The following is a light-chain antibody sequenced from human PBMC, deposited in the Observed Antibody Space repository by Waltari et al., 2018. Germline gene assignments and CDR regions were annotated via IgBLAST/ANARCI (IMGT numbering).Light chain of an antibody. CDR1: TNDIGSYNL. CDR2: EGF. J-gene: IGLJ2*01. CDR3: CSYAGIDTFVL. V-gene: IGLV2-23*01. Sequence: QSALTQPASVSGSPGQSITISCTGTTNDIGSYNLVSWYQRRPGKAPKLMIYEGFKRPSGVSNRFSGSESGNTASLTISGLQAEDEADYYCCSYAGIDTFVLFGGGTKVTVL.